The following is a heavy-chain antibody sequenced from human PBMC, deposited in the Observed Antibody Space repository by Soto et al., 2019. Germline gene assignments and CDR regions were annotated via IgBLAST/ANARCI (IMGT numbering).Heavy chain of an antibody. J-gene: IGHJ4*02. CDR1: GGSVSSGSYY. V-gene: IGHV4-61*01. D-gene: IGHD5-12*01. CDR3: ARDLGGYNDIGY. Sequence: SETLSLTCTVSGGSVSSGSYYWSWIRQPPGKGLEWIGYIYYSGSTNYNPSLKSRVTISVDTSKNQFSLKLSSVTAADTAVYYCARDLGGYNDIGYWGQGTLVTVSS. CDR2: IYYSGST.